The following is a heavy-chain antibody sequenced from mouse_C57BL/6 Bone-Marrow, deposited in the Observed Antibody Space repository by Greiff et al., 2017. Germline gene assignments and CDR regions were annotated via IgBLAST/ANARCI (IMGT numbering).Heavy chain of an antibody. CDR3: ARGDWDGGFAY. V-gene: IGHV1-81*01. J-gene: IGHJ3*01. D-gene: IGHD4-1*01. CDR1: GYTFTSYG. Sequence: LQESGAELARPGASVKLSCKASGYTFTSYGISWVKQRTGQGLEWIGEIYPRSGNTYYNEKFNGKATLTAEKSSSTAYMALRSLTSEDSAVYFCARGDWDGGFAYWGQGTLVTVSA. CDR2: IYPRSGNT.